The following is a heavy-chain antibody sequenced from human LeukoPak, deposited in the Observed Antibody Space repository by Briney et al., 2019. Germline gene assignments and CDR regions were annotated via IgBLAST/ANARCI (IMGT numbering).Heavy chain of an antibody. V-gene: IGHV4-61*02. J-gene: IGHJ6*03. CDR3: ARATSFYDILTYYYYMDV. Sequence: PSQTLSLTCTVSGGSISSGSYYWSWIRQPAGKGLEWIGRIYTSGSTNYNPSLKSRVTISVDTSKNQFSLKLSSVTAADTAVYYCARATSFYDILTYYYYMDVWGKGTTVTTSS. CDR2: IYTSGST. D-gene: IGHD3-9*01. CDR1: GGSISSGSYY.